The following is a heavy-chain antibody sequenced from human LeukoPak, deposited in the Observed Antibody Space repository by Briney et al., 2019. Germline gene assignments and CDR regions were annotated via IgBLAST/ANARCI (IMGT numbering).Heavy chain of an antibody. J-gene: IGHJ4*02. CDR3: AKDLAYSNSRF. Sequence: GGSLRLSCEASGLTFSKYAKNWVRQAPGKGLEWVSGVSNSGGSTYYADSVKGRFTISRDNSMNRLYLQMNSLRAEDTAVYYCAKDLAYSNSRFWGQGTLVTVSS. CDR2: VSNSGGST. CDR1: GLTFSKYA. V-gene: IGHV3-23*01. D-gene: IGHD6-13*01.